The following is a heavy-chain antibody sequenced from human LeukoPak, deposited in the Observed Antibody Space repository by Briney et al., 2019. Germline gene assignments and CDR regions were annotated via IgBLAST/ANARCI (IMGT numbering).Heavy chain of an antibody. CDR3: ARAGGYCGRISCPYYFDY. V-gene: IGHV1-24*01. CDR1: AYTLTELS. D-gene: IGHD2-15*01. CDR2: FDPEDGET. Sequence: ASVKVACKVSAYTLTELSMDWVRQAPEKGLEWMGGFDPEDGETIYAQKFQGRVTMTEDTSTDTAYMELSSLRSENTAVYYCARAGGYCGRISCPYYFDYWGQGSLVAVSS. J-gene: IGHJ4*02.